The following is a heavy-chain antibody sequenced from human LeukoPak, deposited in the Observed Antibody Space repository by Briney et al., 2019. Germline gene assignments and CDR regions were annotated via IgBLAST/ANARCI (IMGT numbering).Heavy chain of an antibody. CDR1: GGSFSSYS. D-gene: IGHD3-10*01. CDR3: AGDYGSGSYRFDY. CDR2: IYHSGST. V-gene: IGHV4-59*12. Sequence: SETLSLTCTVSGGSFSSYSWSWVRQPPGRGLEWIGHIYHSGSTTYNPSLKSRLSISLDTSNNQFSLKLRSVTAADTAVYYCAGDYGSGSYRFDYWGQGTLVTVSS. J-gene: IGHJ4*02.